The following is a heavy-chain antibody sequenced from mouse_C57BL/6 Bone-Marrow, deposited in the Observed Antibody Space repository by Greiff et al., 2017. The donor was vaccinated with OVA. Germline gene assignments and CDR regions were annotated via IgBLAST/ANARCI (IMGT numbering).Heavy chain of an antibody. J-gene: IGHJ2*02. V-gene: IGHV1-59*01. CDR2: IAPSDSYI. D-gene: IGHD1-1*01. CDR3: AHYGSRLYLHY. Sequence: VQLQQPGAELVRPGPSVKLSCKASGYTFTNYWMHWVKQRPGQGLEWIGVIAPSDSYITYTQKFKGRATLTVDTSSGTAYMHLSSLTSEDSAVYYCAHYGSRLYLHYWGQGTSLTVSS. CDR1: GYTFTNYW.